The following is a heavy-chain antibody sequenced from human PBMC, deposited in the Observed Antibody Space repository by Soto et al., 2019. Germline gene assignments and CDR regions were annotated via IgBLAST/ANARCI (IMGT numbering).Heavy chain of an antibody. CDR2: IYHTGTT. V-gene: IGHV4-4*02. J-gene: IGHJ4*02. CDR1: GGSISANW. CDR3: ARHIAVHRTRGFDF. Sequence: QVQLQESGPGLVKPSGTLSLTCAVSGGSISANWWSWVRHPPGKGLEWIGEIYHTGTTHYNPSLWSRVAISIDKSTNRFSLKLRSVTAADTAVYYCARHIAVHRTRGFDFWGQGTRVTVSS. D-gene: IGHD2-21*01.